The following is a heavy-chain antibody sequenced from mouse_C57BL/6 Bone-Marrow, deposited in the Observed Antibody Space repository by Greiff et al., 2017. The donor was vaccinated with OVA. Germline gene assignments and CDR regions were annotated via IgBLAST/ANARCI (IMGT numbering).Heavy chain of an antibody. J-gene: IGHJ4*01. CDR1: GYTFTSYW. Sequence: QVQLQQSGAELVKPGASVKLSCKASGYTFTSYWMHWVKQRPGRGLEWIGRIDPIRGGTKYNEKFKSKATLTVDKASSTAYRELISLTSEDAAVYVCARDDAYYSNFSWGQGTSVTVSS. CDR2: IDPIRGGT. V-gene: IGHV1-72*01. CDR3: ARDDAYYSNFS. D-gene: IGHD2-5*01.